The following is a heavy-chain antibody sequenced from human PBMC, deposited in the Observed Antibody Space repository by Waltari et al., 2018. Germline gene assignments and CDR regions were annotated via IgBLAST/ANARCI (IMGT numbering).Heavy chain of an antibody. CDR2: IDPSDSYT. CDR3: ARHLPDYYYYGVDV. CDR1: GYNFTSYW. Sequence: EVQLVQSGAEVKKPGESLRISCKGSGYNFTSYWISWVRQMPGKGLEWMGRIDPSDSYTNFSPSFQGHVTISVDKSISTAYVQWSSLKASDTAMYYCARHLPDYYYYGVDVWGQGTTVTVSS. J-gene: IGHJ6*02. V-gene: IGHV5-10-1*03.